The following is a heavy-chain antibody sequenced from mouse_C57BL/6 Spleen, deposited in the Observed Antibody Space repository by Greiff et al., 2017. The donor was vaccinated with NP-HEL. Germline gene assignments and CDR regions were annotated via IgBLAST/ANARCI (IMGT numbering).Heavy chain of an antibody. CDR1: GFTFSSYG. V-gene: IGHV5-6*01. CDR2: ISSGGSYT. J-gene: IGHJ2*01. Sequence: EVQGVESGGDLVKPGGSLKLSCAASGFTFSSYGMSWVRQTPDKRLEWVATISSGGSYTYYPDSVKGRFTISRDNAKNTLYLQMSSLKSEDTAMYYCARLTTVVATDYFDYWGQSTTLTVSS. CDR3: ARLTTVVATDYFDY. D-gene: IGHD1-1*01.